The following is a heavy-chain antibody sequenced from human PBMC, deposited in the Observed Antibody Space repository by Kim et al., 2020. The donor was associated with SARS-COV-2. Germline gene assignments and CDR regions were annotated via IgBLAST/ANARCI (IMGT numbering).Heavy chain of an antibody. CDR1: GFIFNADW. D-gene: IGHD2-2*01. CDR2: IKSKTDCGAT. Sequence: GGSLRLSCAASGFIFNADWMNWVRQAPGKGLEWIARIKSKTDCGATDYGAPVKGRFTISRDDLTETLYLQMNSLKPEDTAVYYCTTVKSYHDHTSGYF. V-gene: IGHV3-15*01. J-gene: IGHJ4*01. CDR3: TTVKSYHDHTSGYF.